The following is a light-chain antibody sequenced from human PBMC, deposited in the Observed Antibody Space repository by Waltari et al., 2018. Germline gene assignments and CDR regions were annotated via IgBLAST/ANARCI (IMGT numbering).Light chain of an antibody. CDR1: RSVTGY. CDR2: ATS. CDR3: QQSHSSPLT. J-gene: IGKJ4*01. V-gene: IGKV1-39*01. Sequence: DVQMTQSPSSLSASIGDSVTITCRASRSVTGYLNWYQQKPGKVPKLLIYATSSMQSGVPSRFSGSGSGTDYTLTINTLQPEDFATYYCQQSHSSPLTFGGGTKVE.